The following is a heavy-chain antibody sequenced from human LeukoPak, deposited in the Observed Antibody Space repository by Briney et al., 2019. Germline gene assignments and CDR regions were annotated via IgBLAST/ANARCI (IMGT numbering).Heavy chain of an antibody. CDR2: IDQYGSEK. CDR3: ARDIYYYDSSGYYFPGGSDY. J-gene: IGHJ4*02. Sequence: PGGSLRLSCAASGFTFSSYWMTWVRQAPGKGLEWVANIDQYGSEKYYVDSVKGRFTISRDNAKNSLYLQMNSLRAEDTAVYYCARDIYYYDSSGYYFPGGSDYWGQGTLVTVSS. D-gene: IGHD3-22*01. CDR1: GFTFSSYW. V-gene: IGHV3-7*01.